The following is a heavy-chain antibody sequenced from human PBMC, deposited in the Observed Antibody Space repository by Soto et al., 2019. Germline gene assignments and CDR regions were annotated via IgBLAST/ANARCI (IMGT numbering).Heavy chain of an antibody. J-gene: IGHJ5*02. Sequence: QLQLQESGPGLVKPSETLSLTCTVSGVSFSSSTYYWGWIRQPPGEGLEWIGSMFTGGNTYYNPSIKSRVTVSVVTSNNRFSLKLSSVTAADTAMYYCARQPYDSTGYCYGAWRQGTLVTVSS. CDR3: ARQPYDSTGYCYGA. V-gene: IGHV4-39*01. CDR2: MFTGGNT. CDR1: GVSFSSSTYY. D-gene: IGHD3-22*01.